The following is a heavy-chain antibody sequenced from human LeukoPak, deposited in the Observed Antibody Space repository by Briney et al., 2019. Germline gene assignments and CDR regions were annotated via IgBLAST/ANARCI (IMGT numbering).Heavy chain of an antibody. Sequence: SETLSLTCTVSGGSISSYYWSWIRQPPGKGLEWIGYIYYSGSTNYNPSLKSRVTISVDTSKNQFSLKLSSVTAADTAVYYCARLPHILKTHMIPGPPWGQGTLVTVSS. CDR1: GGSISSYY. CDR2: IYYSGST. D-gene: IGHD3-22*01. CDR3: ARLPHILKTHMIPGPP. J-gene: IGHJ5*02. V-gene: IGHV4-59*12.